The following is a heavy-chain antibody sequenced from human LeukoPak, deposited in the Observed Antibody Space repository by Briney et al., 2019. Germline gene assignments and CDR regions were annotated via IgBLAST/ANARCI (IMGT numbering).Heavy chain of an antibody. J-gene: IGHJ4*02. D-gene: IGHD3-22*01. CDR3: ARDYDSSGTHDY. CDR1: GYTFSSYD. CDR2: IIPILGIA. V-gene: IGHV1-69*04. Sequence: ASVKVSCKASGYTFSSYDISWVRQAPGQGLEWMGRIIPILGIANYAQKFQGRVTITADKSTSTAYMELSSLRSEDTAVYYCARDYDSSGTHDYWGQGTLVTVSS.